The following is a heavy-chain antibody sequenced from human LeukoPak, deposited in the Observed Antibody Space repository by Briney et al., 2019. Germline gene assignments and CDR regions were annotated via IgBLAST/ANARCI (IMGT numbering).Heavy chain of an antibody. J-gene: IGHJ6*03. CDR2: ISAYNGNT. CDR1: GYTFTSYG. D-gene: IGHD3-9*01. CDR3: ARGAYYDILTGYSVYYYYYMDV. Sequence: ASVKVSCKASGYTFTSYGISWVRQAPGQGLEWMVWISAYNGNTNYAQKLQGRVTMTTDTSTSTAYMELRSLRSDDTAVYYCARGAYYDILTGYSVYYYYYMDVWGKGTTVTVSS. V-gene: IGHV1-18*01.